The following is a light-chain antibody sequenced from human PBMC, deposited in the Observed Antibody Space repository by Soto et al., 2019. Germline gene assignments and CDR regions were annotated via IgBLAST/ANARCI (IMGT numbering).Light chain of an antibody. Sequence: IHFAPAPSSLSASLGDRITHTYRASQGISSYLAWYQQKPGKAPKLLIYGASTLQSGVPSRFSGSGSGTDFTLTISSLQPEDFATYYCQQLNIYPLTFGPGTKVDIK. CDR2: GAS. J-gene: IGKJ3*01. CDR3: QQLNIYPLT. CDR1: QGISSY. V-gene: IGKV1-9*01.